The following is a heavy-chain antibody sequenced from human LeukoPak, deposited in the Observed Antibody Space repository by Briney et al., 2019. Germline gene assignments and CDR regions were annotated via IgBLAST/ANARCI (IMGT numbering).Heavy chain of an antibody. CDR2: ISVRSNYI. V-gene: IGHV3-21*01. J-gene: IGHJ4*02. Sequence: GGSLRLSCVASGYTFSSFSINWVRQAPGKGLEWASSISVRSNYIYYADSVRGRFSIPRDDARNSLYLQMDSLRGDDTAVYYCVRLRRNYDSSGYYYYYDYWGQGTLVTVSS. D-gene: IGHD3-22*01. CDR3: VRLRRNYDSSGYYYYYDY. CDR1: GYTFSSFS.